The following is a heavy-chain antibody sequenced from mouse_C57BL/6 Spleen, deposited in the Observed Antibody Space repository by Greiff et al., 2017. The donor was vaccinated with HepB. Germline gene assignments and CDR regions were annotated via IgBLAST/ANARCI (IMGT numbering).Heavy chain of an antibody. V-gene: IGHV1-55*01. CDR3: ARRGLYYGSSFYLDY. J-gene: IGHJ2*01. CDR2: IYPGSGST. Sequence: QVQLQQPGAELVKPGASVNMSCKASGYTFTSYWITWVKQRPGQGLAWIGDIYPGSGSTNYNEKFKSKATLTVDTSSSTAYMQLSSLTSEDSAVYYCARRGLYYGSSFYLDYWGQGTTLTVSS. D-gene: IGHD1-1*01. CDR1: GYTFTSYW.